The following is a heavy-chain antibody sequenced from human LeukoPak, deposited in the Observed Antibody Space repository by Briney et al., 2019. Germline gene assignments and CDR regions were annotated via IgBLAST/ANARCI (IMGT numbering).Heavy chain of an antibody. CDR3: AKGLRITMVRGGFDY. J-gene: IGHJ4*02. V-gene: IGHV3-7*03. Sequence: GGSLRLSCAASGFTFSSYWMSWVRQAPGKGLEWVANIKQDGSERYYVDSVKGRFTISRDNAKNSLYLQMNSLRAEDTALYYCAKGLRITMVRGGFDYWGQGTLVTVSS. CDR1: GFTFSSYW. CDR2: IKQDGSER. D-gene: IGHD3-10*01.